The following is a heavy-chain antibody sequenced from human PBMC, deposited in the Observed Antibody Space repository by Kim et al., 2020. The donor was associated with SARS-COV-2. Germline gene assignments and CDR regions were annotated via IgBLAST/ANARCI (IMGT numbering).Heavy chain of an antibody. D-gene: IGHD6-6*01. CDR1: GGSFSGYY. CDR3: ARVGSSSYHWFDP. CDR2: INHSGST. J-gene: IGHJ5*02. V-gene: IGHV4-34*01. Sequence: SETLSLTCAVYGGSFSGYYWSWIRQPPGKGLEWIGEINHSGSTNYNPALKSRGTISVDTSKNQFSLKLSSVTAADTAVYYCARVGSSSYHWFDPWGQGSLVTVSS.